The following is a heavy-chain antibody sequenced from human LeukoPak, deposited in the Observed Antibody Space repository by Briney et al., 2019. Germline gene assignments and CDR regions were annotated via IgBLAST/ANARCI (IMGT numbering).Heavy chain of an antibody. V-gene: IGHV1-2*02. CDR1: GYTFTGYY. CDR2: INPNSGGT. J-gene: IGHJ5*02. Sequence: ASVKVSCKASGYTFTGYYMHWVRQAPGQGLEWMGWINPNSGGTNYAQKFQGRVTMTRDTSVSTAYLELSSLRSEDTAVYYCARDNSVGDYAWWFDPWGQGTLVTVSS. D-gene: IGHD1-26*01. CDR3: ARDNSVGDYAWWFDP.